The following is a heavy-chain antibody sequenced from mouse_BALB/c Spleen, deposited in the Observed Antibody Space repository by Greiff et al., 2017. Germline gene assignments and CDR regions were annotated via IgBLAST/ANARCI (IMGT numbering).Heavy chain of an antibody. D-gene: IGHD1-2*01. CDR3: ARGNYYGYDAMDY. V-gene: IGHV1-67*01. CDR1: SYTFTDYA. J-gene: IGHJ4*01. Sequence: QVHVKQSGPELVRPGVSVKISCKGSSYTFTDYAMHWVKQSHAKSLEWIGVISTYYGNTNYNQKFKGKATMTVDKSSSTAYMELARLTSEDSAVYYCARGNYYGYDAMDYWGQGTSVTVSS. CDR2: ISTYYGNT.